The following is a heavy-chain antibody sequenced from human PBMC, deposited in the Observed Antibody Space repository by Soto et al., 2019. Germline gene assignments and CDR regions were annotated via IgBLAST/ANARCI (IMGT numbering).Heavy chain of an antibody. V-gene: IGHV5-10-1*01. CDR2: IDASDSYT. J-gene: IGHJ5*02. CDR3: ARLGYCSGGSCYSGRDNWFDP. CDR1: AYSFTSYW. D-gene: IGHD2-15*01. Sequence: GETLTISCKGSAYSFTSYWLTWVRQMPGQGLEWMGRIDASDSYTNYSPSFQGDVTISADKYISTAYLQWSSLKASDTAMYYRARLGYCSGGSCYSGRDNWFDPWGQGIMVTV.